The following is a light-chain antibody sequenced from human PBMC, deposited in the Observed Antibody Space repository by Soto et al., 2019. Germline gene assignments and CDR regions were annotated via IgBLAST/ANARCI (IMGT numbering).Light chain of an antibody. CDR3: QQRNSYPIT. J-gene: IGKJ5*01. CDR1: QGISSA. V-gene: IGKV1-13*02. CDR2: AAS. Sequence: AIQLTQSPSSLSASVGDRVTITCRASQGISSALAWYQQKPGKAPKLLIYAASSLQSGVPSRFSGSGSGTEFTLTISSLQPDDFATYYCQQRNSYPITFGQGTRLEIK.